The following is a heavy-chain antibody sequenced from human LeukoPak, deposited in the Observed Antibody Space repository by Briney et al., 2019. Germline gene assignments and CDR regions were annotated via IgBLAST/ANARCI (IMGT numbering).Heavy chain of an antibody. V-gene: IGHV3-21*06. CDR1: GFTFSSYA. Sequence: GGSLRLSCAASGFTFSSYAMSWVRQAPGKGLEWVSSISSSSNYIHYADSLKGRFTVSRDNAKNSLCLQMNSLRAEDTAVYYCARGLDWGYWGQGTLVTVSS. D-gene: IGHD3-16*01. CDR2: ISSSSNYI. J-gene: IGHJ4*02. CDR3: ARGLDWGY.